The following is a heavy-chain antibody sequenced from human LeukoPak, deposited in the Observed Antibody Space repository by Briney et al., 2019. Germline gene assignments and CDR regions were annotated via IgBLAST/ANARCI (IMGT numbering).Heavy chain of an antibody. Sequence: PGGSLTLSCAASGFTFSTHRMYWVRQAPAKKIVWVSRISGDGSLTSYADSVRGRFTISRDNAKETLYLQMTSLRVEDTAVYSCASLLTPYHGSGGGGMDVRGQGTTVTVSS. V-gene: IGHV3-74*01. J-gene: IGHJ6*02. CDR1: GFTFSTHR. CDR3: ASLLTPYHGSGGGGMDV. D-gene: IGHD3-10*01. CDR2: ISGDGSLT.